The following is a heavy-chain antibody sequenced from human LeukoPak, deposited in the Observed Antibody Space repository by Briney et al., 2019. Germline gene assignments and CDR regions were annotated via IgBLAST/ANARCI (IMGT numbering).Heavy chain of an antibody. J-gene: IGHJ6*03. D-gene: IGHD1-26*01. CDR3: ARDGRGSYYYYYYMDV. CDR1: GFTFSSYG. V-gene: IGHV3-33*08. CDR2: IWYDGSNK. Sequence: PGRSLRLSCAASGFTFSSYGMHWVRQAPGKGLEWVAVIWYDGSNKYYADSVKGRFTISRDNSKNTLYLQMNSLRAEDTAVYYCARDGRGSYYYYYYMDVWGKGTTVTVSS.